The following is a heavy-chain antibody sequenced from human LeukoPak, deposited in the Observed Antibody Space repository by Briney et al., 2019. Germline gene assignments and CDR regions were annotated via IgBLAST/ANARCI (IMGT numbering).Heavy chain of an antibody. V-gene: IGHV1-69*05. CDR2: IIPIFGTA. J-gene: IGHJ4*02. CDR1: GGTFSSYA. CDR3: ARDAETFFDY. Sequence: EASVKVSCKASGGTFSSYAISWVRQAPGQGLEWMGGIIPIFGTANYAQKFQGRVTITTDGSTSTAYMELSSLRSEDTAVYYCARDAETFFDYWGQGTLVTVPS.